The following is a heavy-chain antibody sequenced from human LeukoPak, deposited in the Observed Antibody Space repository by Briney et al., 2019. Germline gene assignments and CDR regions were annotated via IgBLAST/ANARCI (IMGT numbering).Heavy chain of an antibody. J-gene: IGHJ4*02. CDR3: ARDTRGTDYFDY. V-gene: IGHV4-59*01. CDR1: DGSISSYY. Sequence: SETLSLTCTVSDGSISSYYWSWIRQPPGKGLEWIGYIYYSGSTNYNPSLKSRVTISVDTSKNQFSLKLSSVTAADTAVYYCARDTRGTDYFDYWGQGTLVTVSS. CDR2: IYYSGST.